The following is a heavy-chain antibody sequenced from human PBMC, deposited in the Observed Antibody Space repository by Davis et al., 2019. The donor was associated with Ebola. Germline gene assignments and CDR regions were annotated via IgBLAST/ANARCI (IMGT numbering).Heavy chain of an antibody. J-gene: IGHJ6*02. D-gene: IGHD5-12*01. CDR2: ISAYNGNT. Sequence: ASVKVSCKASGYTFTSYAMHWVRQAPGQRLEWTGWISAYNGNTNYAQKLQGRVTMTTDTSTSTAYMELRSLRSDDTAVYYCARVTQLVATIRKLTYYYYGMDVWGQGTTVTVSS. CDR1: GYTFTSYA. CDR3: ARVTQLVATIRKLTYYYYGMDV. V-gene: IGHV1-18*01.